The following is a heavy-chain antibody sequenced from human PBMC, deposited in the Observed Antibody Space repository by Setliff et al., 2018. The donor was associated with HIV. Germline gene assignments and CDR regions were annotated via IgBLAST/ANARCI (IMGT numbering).Heavy chain of an antibody. CDR1: GYTFSSYD. D-gene: IGHD3-22*01. V-gene: IGHV1-8*02. Sequence: ASVKVSCKASGYTFSSYDINWVRQATGQGLEWMGWMNPNSGNTGYSQKFQGRVTMTRDTSISTAYMELNNLKFEDTAVYYCARARRDSYDRGRRNHYYIDVWGKGTTVTVSS. J-gene: IGHJ6*03. CDR3: ARARRDSYDRGRRNHYYIDV. CDR2: MNPNSGNT.